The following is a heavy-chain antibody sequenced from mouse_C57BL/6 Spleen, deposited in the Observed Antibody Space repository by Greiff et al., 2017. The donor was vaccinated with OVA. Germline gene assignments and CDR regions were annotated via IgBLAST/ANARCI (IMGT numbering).Heavy chain of an antibody. CDR3: AREYYGSSYGYFDV. D-gene: IGHD1-1*01. V-gene: IGHV1-80*01. Sequence: VKLMESGAELVKPGASVKISCKASGYAFSSYWMNWVKQRPGKGLEWIGQIYPGDGDTNYNGKFKGKATLTADKSSSTAYMQLSSLTSEDSAVYFCAREYYGSSYGYFDVWGTGTTVTVSS. J-gene: IGHJ1*03. CDR1: GYAFSSYW. CDR2: IYPGDGDT.